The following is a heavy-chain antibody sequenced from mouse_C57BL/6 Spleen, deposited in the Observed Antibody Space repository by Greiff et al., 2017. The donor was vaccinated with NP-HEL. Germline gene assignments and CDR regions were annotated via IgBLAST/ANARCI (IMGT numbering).Heavy chain of an antibody. CDR3: ARRQLRGGNAMDY. J-gene: IGHJ4*01. CDR1: GFTFSSYA. Sequence: EVQGVESGGGLVKPGGSLKLSCAASGFTFSSYAMSWVRQTPEKRLEWVATISDGGSYTYYPDNVKGRFTISRDNAKNNLYLQMSHLKSEDTAMYYCARRQLRGGNAMDYWGQGTSVTVSS. V-gene: IGHV5-4*03. CDR2: ISDGGSYT. D-gene: IGHD3-2*02.